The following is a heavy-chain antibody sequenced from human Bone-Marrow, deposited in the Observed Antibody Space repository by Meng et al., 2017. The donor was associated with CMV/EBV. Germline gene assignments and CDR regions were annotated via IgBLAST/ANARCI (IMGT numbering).Heavy chain of an antibody. CDR2: MHYTGNT. D-gene: IGHD2-21*01. J-gene: IGHJ4*02. CDR3: AGVKPGPYFDY. V-gene: IGHV4-59*11. CDR1: GDSINNHH. Sequence: GSLRLSCSVSGDSINNHHCSWIRQSPAKGLEWIGYMHYTGNTQYNPSLKSRVTISMDTSKNQFSLNLNSVTAADAAVYYCAGVKPGPYFDYWGQGTLVTVSS.